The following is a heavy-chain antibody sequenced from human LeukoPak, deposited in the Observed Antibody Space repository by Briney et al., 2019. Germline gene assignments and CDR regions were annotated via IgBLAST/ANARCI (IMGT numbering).Heavy chain of an antibody. Sequence: PGGSLRLSCAASGFTFSSYAMSWVRQAPGKGLEWVSGISGSGGSTYYADSVKGRFTISRDNSKSTLYLQMNSLRAEDTAVYHCAKGPFDTTGYSWLDPWGQGTLVTVSS. J-gene: IGHJ5*02. CDR1: GFTFSSYA. CDR3: AKGPFDTTGYSWLDP. D-gene: IGHD3-22*01. V-gene: IGHV3-23*01. CDR2: ISGSGGST.